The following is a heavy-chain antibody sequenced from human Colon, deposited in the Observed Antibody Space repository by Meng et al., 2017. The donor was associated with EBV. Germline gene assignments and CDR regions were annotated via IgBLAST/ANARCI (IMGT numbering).Heavy chain of an antibody. J-gene: IGHJ5*02. V-gene: IGHV4-31*03. CDR1: RGSSSSGTYY. Sequence: QLQLQESGPGLVKPSQTLSLTCTVSRGSSSSGTYYWGWIRQLPGKGLEWIAYIHYSGSTYYRPSLKSRVTISVDTSKNQLSLKLSSMTAADTAVYYCARYVFDSSSLYSNWFDPWGQGTLVTVSS. CDR2: IHYSGST. D-gene: IGHD3-22*01. CDR3: ARYVFDSSSLYSNWFDP.